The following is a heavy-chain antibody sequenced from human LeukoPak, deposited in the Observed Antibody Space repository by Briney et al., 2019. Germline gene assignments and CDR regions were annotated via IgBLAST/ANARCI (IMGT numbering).Heavy chain of an antibody. CDR3: AKEGRKLFGEFDY. Sequence: SGGSLRLSCAASGFTFSSYAMSWVRQAPGKGLEWVSAISGSGGSTYYADSVKGLFTISRDNSKNTLYLQMNSLRAEDTAVYYCAKEGRKLFGEFDYWGQGTLVTVSS. D-gene: IGHD3-10*02. CDR2: ISGSGGST. V-gene: IGHV3-23*01. CDR1: GFTFSSYA. J-gene: IGHJ4*02.